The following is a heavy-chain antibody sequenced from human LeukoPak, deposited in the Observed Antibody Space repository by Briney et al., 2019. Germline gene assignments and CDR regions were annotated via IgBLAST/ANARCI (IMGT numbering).Heavy chain of an antibody. CDR2: IYSGGST. CDR3: AGDSYGGKMRGSY. CDR1: GFTVSSNY. V-gene: IGHV3-53*01. Sequence: GGSLRLSRAASGFTVSSNYMSWVRQAPGKGLEWVSVIYSGGSTYYADSVKGRFTISRDNSKNTLYLQMNSLRAEDTAVYYCAGDSYGGKMRGSYWGQGTLVTVSS. J-gene: IGHJ4*02. D-gene: IGHD4-23*01.